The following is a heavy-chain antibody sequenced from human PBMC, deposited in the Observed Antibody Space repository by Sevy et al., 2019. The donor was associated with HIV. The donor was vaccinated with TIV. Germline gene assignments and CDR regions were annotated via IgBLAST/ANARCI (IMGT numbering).Heavy chain of an antibody. J-gene: IGHJ4*02. CDR2: INQDGSEK. Sequence: GGSLRLSCAASGFTFSNYWMSWVRQAPGKGLECVANINQDGSEKYYLDSVKGRFIVSRDNAKNSLYLQMNSLRAEDSAVYYCAKRLWFGELYWGQGTLVTVSS. D-gene: IGHD3-10*01. CDR3: AKRLWFGELY. V-gene: IGHV3-7*01. CDR1: GFTFSNYW.